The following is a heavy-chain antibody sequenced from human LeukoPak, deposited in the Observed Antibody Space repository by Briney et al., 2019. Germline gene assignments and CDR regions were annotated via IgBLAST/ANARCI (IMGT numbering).Heavy chain of an antibody. D-gene: IGHD6-13*01. Sequence: PSETLSLTCTVSGGSISSSSYYWGWIRQPPGKGLEWIGSIYYSGSTYYNPSLKSRVTISVDTSKNQFSLMLSSVTAADTAVYYCARQGSAGDYYYYYGMDVWGQGTTVTVSS. CDR2: IYYSGST. J-gene: IGHJ6*02. CDR3: ARQGSAGDYYYYYGMDV. CDR1: GGSISSSSYY. V-gene: IGHV4-39*01.